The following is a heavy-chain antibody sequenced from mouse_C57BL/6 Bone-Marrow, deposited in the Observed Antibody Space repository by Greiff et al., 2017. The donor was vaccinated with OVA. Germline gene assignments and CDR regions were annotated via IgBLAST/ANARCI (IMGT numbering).Heavy chain of an antibody. V-gene: IGHV5-9-1*02. J-gene: IGHJ2*01. Sequence: EVQVVESGEGLVKPGGSLKLSCAASGFTFSSYAMSWVRQTPEKRLEWVAYISSGGDYIYYADTVKGRSTISRDNARNTLYLQMSSLKSEDTAMYYCTRDRGLLRDFDYWGQGTTLTVSS. CDR1: GFTFSSYA. CDR3: TRDRGLLRDFDY. CDR2: ISSGGDYI. D-gene: IGHD2-3*01.